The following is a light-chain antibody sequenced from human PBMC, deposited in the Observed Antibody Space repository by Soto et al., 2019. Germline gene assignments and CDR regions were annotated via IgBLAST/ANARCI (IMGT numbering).Light chain of an antibody. CDR3: TSYTSSRTLYV. J-gene: IGLJ1*01. CDR2: EVS. V-gene: IGLV2-14*01. CDR1: SSDVGGYNY. Sequence: QSVLTQPASVSGSPGQSITISCTGTSSDVGGYNYVSWYQQHPGKAPKLMIYEVSNRPSGVSNRFSGSKSGNTASLTISGLQAEDEAAYSCTSYTSSRTLYVFGTGNKVTXL.